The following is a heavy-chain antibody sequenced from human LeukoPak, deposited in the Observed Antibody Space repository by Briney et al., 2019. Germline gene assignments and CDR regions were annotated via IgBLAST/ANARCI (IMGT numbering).Heavy chain of an antibody. CDR1: GFTFSDYY. D-gene: IGHD3-10*01. CDR2: ISSSGTTI. Sequence: PGGSLRLSCAASGFTFSDYYMSWIRQAPGKGLEWVSYISSSGTTIYYADSVRGRFTISRDNAKNSLYLQMNSLRAEDTAVYYCAREGEGSSCYFDYWGQGTLVTVSS. V-gene: IGHV3-11*01. CDR3: AREGEGSSCYFDY. J-gene: IGHJ4*02.